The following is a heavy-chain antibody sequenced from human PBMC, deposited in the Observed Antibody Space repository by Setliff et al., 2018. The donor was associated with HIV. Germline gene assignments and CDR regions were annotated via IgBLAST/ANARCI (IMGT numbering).Heavy chain of an antibody. J-gene: IGHJ4*02. D-gene: IGHD3-3*01. Sequence: GGSLRLSCAASGFTFSSYAMHWVRQAPGKGLEYVSAISSNGGSTYYADSVKGRFTISRDNSKNTLYLQMGSLRAEDMAVYYCARGLVGGEGIWSGYSYWGQGTLVTVSS. CDR2: ISSNGGST. V-gene: IGHV3-64*02. CDR1: GFTFSSYA. CDR3: ARGLVGGEGIWSGYSY.